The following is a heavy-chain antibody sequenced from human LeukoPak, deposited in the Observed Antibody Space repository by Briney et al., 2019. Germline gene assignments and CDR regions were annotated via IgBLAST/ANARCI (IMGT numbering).Heavy chain of an antibody. J-gene: IGHJ3*02. CDR1: GYSFTSYW. Sequence: GESLKISCKGSGYSFTSYWIGWVRQMPGKGLEWMGIIYPGDSDTRYSPSFQGQVTISADKSISTAYLQWISLKASDTAMYYCATSDFITVGPVNAFDIWGHGTMVTVSS. D-gene: IGHD6-19*01. CDR2: IYPGDSDT. V-gene: IGHV5-51*01. CDR3: ATSDFITVGPVNAFDI.